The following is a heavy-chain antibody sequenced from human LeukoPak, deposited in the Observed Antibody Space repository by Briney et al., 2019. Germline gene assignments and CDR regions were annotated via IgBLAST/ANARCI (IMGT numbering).Heavy chain of an antibody. V-gene: IGHV4-39*07. D-gene: IGHD6-6*01. CDR3: ARSYIAALSGRFFDY. Sequence: SETLSLTCAVSGGSISSNSYYWGWIRQPPGKGLEWIGSIYYSGSTYYNPSLKSRVTISVDTSKNQFSLKLSSVTAADTAVYYCARSYIAALSGRFFDYWGQGTLVTVSS. CDR2: IYYSGST. CDR1: GGSISSNSYY. J-gene: IGHJ4*02.